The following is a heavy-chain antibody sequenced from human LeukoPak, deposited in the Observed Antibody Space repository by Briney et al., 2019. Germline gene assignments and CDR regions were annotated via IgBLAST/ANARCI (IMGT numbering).Heavy chain of an antibody. CDR2: IGTAGDT. CDR1: GFTFSSYD. J-gene: IGHJ4*02. CDR3: ASKHDGYNPYDY. D-gene: IGHD5-24*01. V-gene: IGHV3-13*04. Sequence: GGSLRLSCAASGFTFSSYDMHWGRQATGKGLEWVSAIGTAGDTYYPGSVKGRFTISRENAKTTLFLQMGSLRAEDMAVYYCASKHDGYNPYDYWGQGTLVTVSS.